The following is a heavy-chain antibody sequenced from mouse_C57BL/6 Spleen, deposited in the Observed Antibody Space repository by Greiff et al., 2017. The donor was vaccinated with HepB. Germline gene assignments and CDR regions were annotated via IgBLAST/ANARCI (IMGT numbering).Heavy chain of an antibody. CDR3: ARERLRQGFAY. D-gene: IGHD2-4*01. J-gene: IGHJ3*01. V-gene: IGHV2-2*01. CDR2: IWSGGST. CDR1: GFSLTSYG. Sequence: QVQLQQSGPGLVQPSQSLSITCTVSGFSLTSYGVHWVRQSPGKGLEWLGVIWSGGSTDYNAAFISRLSISKDNPKSQVFFKMNSLQADDTAIYYCARERLRQGFAYWGQGTLVTVSA.